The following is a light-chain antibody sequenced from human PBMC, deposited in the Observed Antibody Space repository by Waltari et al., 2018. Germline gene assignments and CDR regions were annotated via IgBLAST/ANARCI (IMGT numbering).Light chain of an antibody. CDR2: DVI. V-gene: IGLV2-11*01. J-gene: IGLJ1*01. Sequence: QSALTQPRSVSGSPGQSVTFSCTGTSSDIGDYNSVSWYQQHPGKAPKRMIYDVIKRPSGVPDRFSGSKSVNTASLTISGLQAEDEADYYCCSYAGRYTPYVFGTGTKVTVL. CDR3: CSYAGRYTPYV. CDR1: SSDIGDYNS.